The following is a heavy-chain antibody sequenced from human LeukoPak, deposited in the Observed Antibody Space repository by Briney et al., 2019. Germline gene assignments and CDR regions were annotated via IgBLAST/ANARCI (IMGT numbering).Heavy chain of an antibody. CDR2: INHSGST. D-gene: IGHD3-22*01. Sequence: PSETLSLTCAVYGGSFSGFYWSWIRQPPGKGLEWIGEINHSGSTNYNPSLKSRVTISVDTSKNQFSLRLSSVTAADTAVYYCARLFSGYYNTLPEYWGQGNLVTVSS. J-gene: IGHJ4*02. CDR3: ARLFSGYYNTLPEY. V-gene: IGHV4-34*01. CDR1: GGSFSGFY.